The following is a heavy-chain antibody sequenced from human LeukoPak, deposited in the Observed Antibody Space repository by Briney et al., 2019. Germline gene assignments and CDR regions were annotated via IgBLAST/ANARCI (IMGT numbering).Heavy chain of an antibody. CDR3: AKCLEWLQCAFDY. CDR1: GFTFRSHA. D-gene: IGHD5-24*01. CDR2: IYENGGTT. V-gene: IGHV3-23*01. J-gene: IGHJ4*02. Sequence: GGSLRLSCVGSGFTFRSHAMSWVRQAPEKGLEFVSGIYENGGTTYYADSVKGRFTISRDNSKNTLYLQMNSLRAEDTAVYYCAKCLEWLQCAFDYWGQGTLVTVSS.